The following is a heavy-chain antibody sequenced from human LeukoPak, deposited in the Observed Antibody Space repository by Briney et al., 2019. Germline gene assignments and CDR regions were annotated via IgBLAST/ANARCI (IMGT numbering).Heavy chain of an antibody. V-gene: IGHV3-21*01. Sequence: GGSLRLSCAASGFTFSSYSMNRVRQAPWKGLEWVSSISSSSSYIYYADSVKGRFTISRDNAKNSLYLQMNSLRAEDTAVYYCARVESWFGEFFDYWGQGTLVTVSS. D-gene: IGHD3-10*01. J-gene: IGHJ4*02. CDR2: ISSSSSYI. CDR3: ARVESWFGEFFDY. CDR1: GFTFSSYS.